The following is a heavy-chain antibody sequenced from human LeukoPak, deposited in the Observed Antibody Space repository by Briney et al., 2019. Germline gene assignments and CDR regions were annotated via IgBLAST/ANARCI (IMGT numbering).Heavy chain of an antibody. CDR3: AKTKGYSYGYYFDY. J-gene: IGHJ4*02. CDR1: GFTFSSYA. D-gene: IGHD5-18*01. Sequence: GRSLRLSWAASGFTFSSYAMHWVRQSLGKGLEWVAVMSYDGFNKYYADSVKGRFFISRDNSKNTLYMQMNSLRAEDTAVYYCAKTKGYSYGYYFDYWGPGTLVTVSS. CDR2: MSYDGFNK. V-gene: IGHV3-30*18.